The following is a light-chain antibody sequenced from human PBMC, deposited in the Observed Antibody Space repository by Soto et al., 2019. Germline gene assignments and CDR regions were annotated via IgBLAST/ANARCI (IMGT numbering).Light chain of an antibody. CDR3: QPSQSRVT. Sequence: DIQMTQSPSSLSASVGDRVTITCRASQTITKYLSWYHHRPGKATRLLIYEISTLQSGVSPRFSGSGSGTDFTLTISRLQPADFGTDFCQPSQSRVTFGPGTKLEIK. J-gene: IGKJ2*01. CDR2: EIS. CDR1: QTITKY. V-gene: IGKV1-39*01.